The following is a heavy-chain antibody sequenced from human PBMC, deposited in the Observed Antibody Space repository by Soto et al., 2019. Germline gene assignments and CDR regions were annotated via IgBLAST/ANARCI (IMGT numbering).Heavy chain of an antibody. V-gene: IGHV1-18*01. J-gene: IGHJ5*02. CDR1: GYTFTSYG. CDR3: ARDQAPSQWLPDNWFAP. CDR2: ISAYNGNT. Sequence: QVPLVQSGAEVKKPGASVKVSCKASGYTFTSYGISWVRQAPGQGLEWMGWISAYNGNTNYAQKLQGRVTMTTDTSTSTAYMELRSLRSDDTAVYYCARDQAPSQWLPDNWFAPWGQGTLVTVSS. D-gene: IGHD6-19*01.